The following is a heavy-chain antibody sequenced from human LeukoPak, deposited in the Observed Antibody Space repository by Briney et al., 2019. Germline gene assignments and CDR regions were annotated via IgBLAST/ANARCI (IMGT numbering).Heavy chain of an antibody. J-gene: IGHJ4*02. V-gene: IGHV3-7*05. CDR1: GFTFSRYW. CDR3: ARTGGSGKYTYNFDY. D-gene: IGHD3-10*01. CDR2: IKQDGSEK. Sequence: GGSLRLSCAASGFTFSRYWMSWVRQAPGKGLEWMANIKQDGSEKNYVDSVKGRFTISRDNAENSLYLHMNSLRAEDTAVYYCARTGGSGKYTYNFDYWGQGILVTVSS.